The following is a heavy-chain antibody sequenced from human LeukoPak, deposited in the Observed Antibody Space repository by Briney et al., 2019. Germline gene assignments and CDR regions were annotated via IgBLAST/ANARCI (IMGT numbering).Heavy chain of an antibody. J-gene: IGHJ3*02. V-gene: IGHV3-21*01. CDR2: ISSSSSYI. D-gene: IGHD1-26*01. CDR3: ARAQSGSSNDAFDI. Sequence: AGGSLRLSCAASGFTFSSYSMNWVRQAPGKGLEWVSSISSSSSYIYYADSVKGRFTISRDNAKNSLYLQMNSLRAEDTAVYYCARAQSGSSNDAFDIWGQGTMVTVSS. CDR1: GFTFSSYS.